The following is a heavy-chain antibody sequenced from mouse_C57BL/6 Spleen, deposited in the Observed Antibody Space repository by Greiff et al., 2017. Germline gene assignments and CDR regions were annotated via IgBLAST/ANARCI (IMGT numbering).Heavy chain of an antibody. V-gene: IGHV3-6*01. D-gene: IGHD1-1*01. J-gene: IGHJ2*01. CDR2: ISYDGSN. CDR3: ASYGSGY. Sequence: EVHLVESGPGLVKPSQSLSLTCSVTGYSITSGYYWNWIRQFPGNKLEWMGYISYDGSNNYNPSLKNRISITRDTSKNQFFLKLNSVTTEDTATYYCASYGSGYWGQGTTLTVSS. CDR1: GYSITSGYY.